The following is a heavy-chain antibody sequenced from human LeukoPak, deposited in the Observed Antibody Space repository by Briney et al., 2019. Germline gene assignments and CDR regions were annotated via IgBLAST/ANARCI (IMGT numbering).Heavy chain of an antibody. J-gene: IGHJ4*02. V-gene: IGHV3-53*01. CDR3: ASLDSSSWYPLDY. Sequence: GGSLRHSCAASGFTDSSNYMSCVRQAPSRGLEGVSVIYSGGSTYYADSVKGRFTISRDNSKNTLYLQMNSLRAEDKAVYYCASLDSSSWYPLDYWGQGTLVTVSS. D-gene: IGHD6-13*01. CDR1: GFTDSSNY. CDR2: IYSGGST.